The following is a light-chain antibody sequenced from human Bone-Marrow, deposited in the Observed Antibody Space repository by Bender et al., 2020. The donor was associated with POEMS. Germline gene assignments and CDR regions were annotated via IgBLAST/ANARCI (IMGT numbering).Light chain of an antibody. J-gene: IGLJ1*01. CDR1: DIGSKR. CDR2: DSI. V-gene: IGLV3-21*02. CDR3: QAWDRDTGV. Sequence: SYVLTQPLSVSVAPGQTATISCGGKDIGSKRVHWHLQRPGQVPVLDVSDSITQRSEVPARVSGSKSHTAAPLPLGSVEAGDEADYYCQAWDRDTGVFGTGTMVPV.